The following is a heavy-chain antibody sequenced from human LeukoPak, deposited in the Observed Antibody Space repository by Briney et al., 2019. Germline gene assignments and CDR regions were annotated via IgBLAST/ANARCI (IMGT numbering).Heavy chain of an antibody. Sequence: GGSLRRSCAASGFTFSSYSMNWVRQAPGKGLESVSYIRSSSSTIYYADSVKGRFTISRDNAKDSLYLQMNSLRAEDTAVYYCARDLVYYYDSSGYFFDYWGQGTLVTVSS. V-gene: IGHV3-48*01. CDR2: IRSSSSTI. D-gene: IGHD3-22*01. J-gene: IGHJ4*02. CDR3: ARDLVYYYDSSGYFFDY. CDR1: GFTFSSYS.